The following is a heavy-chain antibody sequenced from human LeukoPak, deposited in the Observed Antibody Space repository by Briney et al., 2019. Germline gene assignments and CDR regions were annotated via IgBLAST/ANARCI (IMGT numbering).Heavy chain of an antibody. V-gene: IGHV3-30*18. CDR1: GFTFSSYG. J-gene: IGHJ4*02. Sequence: GGSLRLSCAASGFTFSSYGMHWVRQAPGKGLEWVAVISYDGSNKYYADSVKGRFTISRDNSKNTLYLQMNSLRAEDTAVYYCANGPWRYWGQGTPVTVSS. CDR2: ISYDGSNK. CDR3: ANGPWRY.